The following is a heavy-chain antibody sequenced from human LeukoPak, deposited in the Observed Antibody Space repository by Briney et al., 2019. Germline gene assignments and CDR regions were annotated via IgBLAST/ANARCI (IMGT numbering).Heavy chain of an antibody. V-gene: IGHV4-34*01. CDR3: ARVWTTWGFDY. CDR1: GGSFSGYY. CDR2: INHSGST. Sequence: PSETLSLTCAVYGGSFSGYYWSWIRQPPGKGLEWIGEINHSGSTNYNPSLKSRVTISVDTSKNQFSLKLSSVTAADTAVYYCARVWTTWGFDYWGQGTLVTVCS. D-gene: IGHD3/OR15-3a*01. J-gene: IGHJ4*02.